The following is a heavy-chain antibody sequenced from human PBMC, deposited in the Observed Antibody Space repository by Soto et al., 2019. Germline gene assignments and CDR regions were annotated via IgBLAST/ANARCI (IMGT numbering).Heavy chain of an antibody. Sequence: EVQLVESGGGLVQPGGSLRLSCAASGFTVSSNYMSWVRQAPGKGLEWVSVIYSGGSTYYADSVKGRFTISRDNSKNTLYLQMNRLRAEDTAVYYCARDQSNVVRGVINTYYYYYMDVWGKGTTVTVSS. CDR1: GFTVSSNY. CDR2: IYSGGST. CDR3: ARDQSNVVRGVINTYYYYYMDV. J-gene: IGHJ6*03. D-gene: IGHD3-10*01. V-gene: IGHV3-66*01.